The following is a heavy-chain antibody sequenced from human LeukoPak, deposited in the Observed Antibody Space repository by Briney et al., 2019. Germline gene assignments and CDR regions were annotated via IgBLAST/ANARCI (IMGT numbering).Heavy chain of an antibody. CDR1: GYTFSTYP. Sequence: ASVKVSCTASGYTFSTYPMNWVRQAPGQGLEWMGWINTNTGSPTYAQGLTGRFVFSLDTFVSTAFLQISSLKAEDTALYYCVRGIDTTGYFNYWGQGTLVTVSS. CDR2: INTNTGSP. V-gene: IGHV7-4-1*02. J-gene: IGHJ4*02. D-gene: IGHD3-22*01. CDR3: VRGIDTTGYFNY.